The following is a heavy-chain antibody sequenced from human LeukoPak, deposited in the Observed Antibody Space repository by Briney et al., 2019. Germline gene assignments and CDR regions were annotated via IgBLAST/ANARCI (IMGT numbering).Heavy chain of an antibody. V-gene: IGHV4-61*01. D-gene: IGHD2-2*01. CDR1: GGSVSSGSYY. J-gene: IGHJ4*02. CDR3: ARGTWGYCSSTSCYKD. CDR2: IYYSGST. Sequence: SETLSLTCTVSGGSVSSGSYYWSWIRQPPGKGLEWIGYIYYSGSTNYNPSLKSRVTISVDTSKNQFSLKLSSVTAADTAVYYCARGTWGYCSSTSCYKDWGQGILVTVSS.